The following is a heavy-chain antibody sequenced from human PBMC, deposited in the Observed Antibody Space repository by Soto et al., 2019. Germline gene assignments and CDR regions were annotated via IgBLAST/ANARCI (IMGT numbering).Heavy chain of an antibody. V-gene: IGHV5-51*01. D-gene: IGHD1-26*01. CDR1: GYSFTSYW. CDR3: ARHLRHSGYFDY. J-gene: IGHJ4*02. CDR2: VYLSDSNP. Sequence: GESLKISCKGSGYSFTSYWIAWVRQMPGRGLEWLGLVYLSDSNPRYSPSFRGHVTFSADKSISTAYLHWSSLEASDTAIYYCARHLRHSGYFDYWGQGALVTVSS.